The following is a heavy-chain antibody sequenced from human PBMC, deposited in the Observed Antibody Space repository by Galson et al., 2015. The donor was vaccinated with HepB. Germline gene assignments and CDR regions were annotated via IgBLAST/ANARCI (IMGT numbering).Heavy chain of an antibody. CDR3: TRTISGPRRYMDG. J-gene: IGHJ6*04. CDR2: SRNKGNSYST. V-gene: IGHV3-72*01. CDR1: GFSFSDYY. Sequence: SLRLSCAASGFSFSDYYMDWVRQAPGRGLEWVGRSRNKGNSYSTEYAASVKGRFTISRDDSKNSLYLQMNSLETEDTAVYYCTRTISGPRRYMDGWGKGTTVTVSS. D-gene: IGHD2-2*02.